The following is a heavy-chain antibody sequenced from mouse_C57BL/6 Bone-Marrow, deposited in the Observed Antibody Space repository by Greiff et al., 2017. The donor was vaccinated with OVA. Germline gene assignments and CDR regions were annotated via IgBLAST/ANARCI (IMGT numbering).Heavy chain of an antibody. CDR3: ARRGYSNYVWYFDY. Sequence: QVQLQQSGAELARPGASVKLSCKASGYTFTSYGISWVKQRTGQGLEWIGEIYPRSGNTYYNEKFKGKATLTADKSSSTAYMELRSLTSEDSAVYFCARRGYSNYVWYFDYWGQGTTLTVSS. CDR1: GYTFTSYG. V-gene: IGHV1-81*01. CDR2: IYPRSGNT. J-gene: IGHJ2*01. D-gene: IGHD2-5*01.